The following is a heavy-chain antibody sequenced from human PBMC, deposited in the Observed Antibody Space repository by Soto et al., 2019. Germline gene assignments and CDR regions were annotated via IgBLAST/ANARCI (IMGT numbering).Heavy chain of an antibody. J-gene: IGHJ5*02. CDR2: VSAASPKT. V-gene: IGHV1-18*01. CDR3: XXXXXGDSLDP. Sequence: QAQLVQSGPEVKKPGASVKVSCKASGYPFVSYGFTWVRQAPGQGLEWMGWVSAASPKTEYAQNFQGRVTMTTDAXXXXXXXXXXXXXXXXXXXXXXXXXXXGDSLDPWGQGTLVTVS. CDR1: GYPFVSYG.